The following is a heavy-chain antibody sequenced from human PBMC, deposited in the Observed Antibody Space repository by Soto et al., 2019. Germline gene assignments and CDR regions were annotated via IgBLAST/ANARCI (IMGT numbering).Heavy chain of an antibody. CDR1: GGSISSSSYY. CDR3: ARHVEDTAMVTNDY. D-gene: IGHD5-18*01. V-gene: IGHV4-39*01. CDR2: IYYSGST. Sequence: SETRSLTCTVSGGSISSSSYYWGWSREPPGKGLEWIGSIYYSGSTYYNPSLKSRVTISVDTSKNQFSLKLSSVTAADTAVYYCARHVEDTAMVTNDYWGQGTLVTVSS. J-gene: IGHJ4*02.